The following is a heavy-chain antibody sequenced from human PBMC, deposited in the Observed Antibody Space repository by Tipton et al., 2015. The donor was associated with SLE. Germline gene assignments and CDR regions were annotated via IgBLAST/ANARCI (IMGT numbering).Heavy chain of an antibody. CDR2: INHSGST. D-gene: IGHD3-16*02. Sequence: LRLSCAVYGGSFSGYYWSWIRQPPGKGLEWIGEINHSGSTNYNPSLKSRVTISVDTSKNQFSLKLSSVTAADTAVYYCARVGYDYVWGSYRHDAFDIWGQGTMVTVSS. V-gene: IGHV4-34*01. CDR1: GGSFSGYY. CDR3: ARVGYDYVWGSYRHDAFDI. J-gene: IGHJ3*02.